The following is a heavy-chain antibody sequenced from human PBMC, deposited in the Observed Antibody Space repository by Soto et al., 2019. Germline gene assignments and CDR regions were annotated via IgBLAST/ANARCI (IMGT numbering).Heavy chain of an antibody. CDR1: GFMFSVYT. CDR2: INSDSSSI. J-gene: IGHJ4*02. V-gene: IGHV3-48*02. D-gene: IGHD3-22*01. CDR3: ARSYYHDSSAYYYDY. Sequence: PGGSLRLSCAASGFMFSVYTMNWVRQAPGKGLEWISSINSDSSSIYHADSVKGRFTISRDNAKNSVDLQMNSLRDEETAVYYCARSYYHDSSAYYYDYWGQGALVTVSS.